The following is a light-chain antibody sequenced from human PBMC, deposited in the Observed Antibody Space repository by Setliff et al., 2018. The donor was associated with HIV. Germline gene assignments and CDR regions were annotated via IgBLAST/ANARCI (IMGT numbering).Light chain of an antibody. Sequence: QAVVTQEPSLTVSPGGTVTLTCASNSGAVTSGNYPNWFQQKPGQAPRVMIYNTANKHSWTPARFSGSLLGGKAALTLSGVQPEDEADYYCLLYYGTWVFGGGTNVTVL. V-gene: IGLV7-43*01. CDR3: LLYYGTWV. CDR1: SGAVTSGNY. CDR2: NTA. J-gene: IGLJ3*02.